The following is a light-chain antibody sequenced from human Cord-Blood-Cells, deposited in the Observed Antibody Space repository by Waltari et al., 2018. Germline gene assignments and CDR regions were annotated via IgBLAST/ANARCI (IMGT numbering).Light chain of an antibody. Sequence: QSARTQPASVSGSPGQPITLSCPGISSDVARYNLVSWYQHHPGKAPKLMFYGCSKRPPGLSNRFSVSKSGITASLPISAVQADDEPDYYCCSYAGSSTFHVVFGGGTKLTVL. CDR3: CSYAGSSTFHVV. CDR1: SSDVARYNL. V-gene: IGLV2-23*03. J-gene: IGLJ2*01. CDR2: GCS.